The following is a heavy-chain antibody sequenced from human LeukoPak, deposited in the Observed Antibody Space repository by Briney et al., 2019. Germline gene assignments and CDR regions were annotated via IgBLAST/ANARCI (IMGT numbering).Heavy chain of an antibody. V-gene: IGHV3-11*01. CDR2: IDRTGTGF. D-gene: IGHD5-12*01. CDR1: GLTFSDHY. J-gene: IGHJ4*02. Sequence: GGSLRLSCVASGLTFSDHYMSWIRQAPGKGLEWLSYIDRTGTGFYYTDSVKGRFIISRDNVRSTLFLQMNNLTAKDTAKYYCARGKRGFRDWSQGTLVTVSS. CDR3: ARGKRGFRD.